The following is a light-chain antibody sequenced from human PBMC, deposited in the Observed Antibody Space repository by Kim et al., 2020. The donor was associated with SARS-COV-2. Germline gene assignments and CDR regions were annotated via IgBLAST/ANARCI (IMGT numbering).Light chain of an antibody. CDR3: HQYGSSPRT. Sequence: SPGERATLSCGASQSFTGSYLAWFQQKPGQAPRLLIYGASSRATGIPDRFSGSGSGTDFTLTISRLEPEDFAVYYCHQYGSSPRTFGQGTKVDIK. J-gene: IGKJ1*01. V-gene: IGKV3-20*01. CDR2: GAS. CDR1: QSFTGSY.